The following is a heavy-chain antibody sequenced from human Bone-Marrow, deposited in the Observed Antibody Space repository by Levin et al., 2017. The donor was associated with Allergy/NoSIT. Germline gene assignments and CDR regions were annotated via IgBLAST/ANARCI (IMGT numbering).Heavy chain of an antibody. Sequence: LSLTCAASGFHFSDYYMSWIRQAPGKGLEWISYISNGSDSINYADSVKGRLTISRDNAKNSLYLQVANLRAEDTAVYYCARVSRITARLLTDFYYYYYMDVWGKGTTVIVSS. CDR2: ISNGSDSI. CDR3: ARVSRITARLLTDFYYYYYMDV. J-gene: IGHJ6*03. V-gene: IGHV3-11*06. CDR1: GFHFSDYY. D-gene: IGHD6-6*01.